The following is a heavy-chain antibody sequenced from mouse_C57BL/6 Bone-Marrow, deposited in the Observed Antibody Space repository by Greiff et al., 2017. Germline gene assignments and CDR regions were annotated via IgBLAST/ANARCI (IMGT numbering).Heavy chain of an antibody. CDR2: IWSGGST. V-gene: IGHV2-2*01. J-gene: IGHJ4*01. Sequence: QVQLKQSGPGLVQPSQSLSITCTVSGFSLTSYGVHWVRQSPGKGLEWLGVIWSGGSTDYNAAFISRLSISKDNSKSQVFFKMNSLQADDTAIYYCATIWSVYAMDYWGQGTSVTVSS. CDR3: ATIWSVYAMDY. D-gene: IGHD1-1*02. CDR1: GFSLTSYG.